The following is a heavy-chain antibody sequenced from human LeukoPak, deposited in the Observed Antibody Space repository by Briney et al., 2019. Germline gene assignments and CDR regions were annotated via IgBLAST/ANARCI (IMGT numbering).Heavy chain of an antibody. CDR2: INHSGST. V-gene: IGHV4-34*01. J-gene: IGHJ6*02. D-gene: IGHD3-3*01. CDR3: ARNRLRFLEWLSEGMDV. Sequence: SETLSLTCAVYGGSFSGCYWSWIRQPPGKGLEWIGEINHSGSTNYNPSLKSRVTISVDTSKNQFSLKLSSVTAADTAVYYCARNRLRFLEWLSEGMDVWGQGTTVTVSS. CDR1: GGSFSGCY.